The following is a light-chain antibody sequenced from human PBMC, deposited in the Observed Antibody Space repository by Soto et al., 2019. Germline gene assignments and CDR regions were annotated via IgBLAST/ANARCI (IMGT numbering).Light chain of an antibody. Sequence: QSALTQPASVSGSPGQSITISCTGTTIDVGGYNYVSWHQQHPGKAPKLMIHEVRYRPSGVSNRFSGSKSGNTASLTISGLQAEDEADYYFSSYTSSGTLVFGGWTKRTVL. CDR1: TIDVGGYNY. V-gene: IGLV2-14*01. CDR2: EVR. J-gene: IGLJ3*02. CDR3: SSYTSSGTLV.